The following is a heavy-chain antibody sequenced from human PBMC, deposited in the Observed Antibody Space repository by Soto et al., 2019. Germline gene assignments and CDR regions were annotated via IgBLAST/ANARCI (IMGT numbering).Heavy chain of an antibody. CDR3: TTVPIRGVPNDY. Sequence: GGSLILSWAASGFTXSNAWLSWVRQAPGKGLEWVGRIKSKTDGGTTDYAAPVKGRFTISRDDSKNTLYLQMNSLKSEDTAVYYCTTVPIRGVPNDYWGQGTLVTVSS. CDR2: IKSKTDGGTT. J-gene: IGHJ4*02. V-gene: IGHV3-15*01. CDR1: GFTXSNAW. D-gene: IGHD3-10*01.